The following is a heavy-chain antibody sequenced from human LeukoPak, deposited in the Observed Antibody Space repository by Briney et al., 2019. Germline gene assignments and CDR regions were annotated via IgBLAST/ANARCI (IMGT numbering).Heavy chain of an antibody. V-gene: IGHV1-69*04. Sequence: ASVKVSCKASGGTFSSYAISWVRQAPGQGLEWMGRIIPILGIANYAQKFQGRVTITADKSTSTAYMELSSLRSEDTAVYYCARDFGYGDYLNRFDPWGQGTLVTVSS. CDR1: GGTFSSYA. CDR2: IIPILGIA. D-gene: IGHD4-17*01. J-gene: IGHJ5*02. CDR3: ARDFGYGDYLNRFDP.